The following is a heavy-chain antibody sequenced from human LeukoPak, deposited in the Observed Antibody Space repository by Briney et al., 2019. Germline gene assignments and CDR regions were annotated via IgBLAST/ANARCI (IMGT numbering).Heavy chain of an antibody. Sequence: GGSLRLSCEASGVTLDTYTINWIRQAPGKGLEWVSSIVTGTGKHYGDSVKGRFTISIDNAKNSLYLQMNSVRAEDTGVYYCGRDKPGIAAPDVWGKGTTVTVSS. J-gene: IGHJ6*04. CDR2: IVTGTGK. V-gene: IGHV3-21*01. CDR3: GRDKPGIAAPDV. D-gene: IGHD6-13*01. CDR1: GVTLDTYT.